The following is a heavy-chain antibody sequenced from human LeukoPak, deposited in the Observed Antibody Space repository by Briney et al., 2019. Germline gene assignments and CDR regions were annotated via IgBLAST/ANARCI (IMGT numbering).Heavy chain of an antibody. J-gene: IGHJ5*02. CDR1: GYSFTNYW. CDR2: IYPGDSDT. D-gene: IGHD5-18*01. V-gene: IGHV5-51*01. Sequence: GESLKISCKGSGYSFTNYWIGWVRQMPGKGPEWMGIIYPGDSDTRYSPSFQGQVTISADKSISTAYLQWSSLKASDTTMYYCARHLRLWQNWFDPWGQGTLVTVSS. CDR3: ARHLRLWQNWFDP.